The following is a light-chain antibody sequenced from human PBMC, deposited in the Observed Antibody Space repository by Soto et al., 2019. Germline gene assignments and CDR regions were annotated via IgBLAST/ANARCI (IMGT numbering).Light chain of an antibody. J-gene: IGKJ1*01. CDR1: QGISNY. V-gene: IGKV1-27*01. CDR2: AGS. CDR3: QKYDSAPRT. Sequence: DILMTQSPSSLSASVGDRVTITCRASQGISNYLAWYHQKPGKVPKLLIYAGSTLQSGVPSRFSGRGSGTDFTLTISSLETEDVGHYYCQKYDSAPRTFGQGTKVDIK.